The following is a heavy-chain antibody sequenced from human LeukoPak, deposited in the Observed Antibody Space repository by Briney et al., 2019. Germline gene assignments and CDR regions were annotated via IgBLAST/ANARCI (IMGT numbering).Heavy chain of an antibody. CDR3: ASFPLYYYGSGSYYKFNSRPFDY. CDR1: GGSISSYY. D-gene: IGHD3-10*01. CDR2: IYTSGST. Sequence: SETLSLTCTVSGGSISSYYWSWIRQPAGKGLEWIGRIYTSGSTNYNPSLKSRVTMSVDTSKNQFSLKLSSVTAADTAVYYCASFPLYYYGSGSYYKFNSRPFDYWGQGTLVTVSS. V-gene: IGHV4-4*07. J-gene: IGHJ4*02.